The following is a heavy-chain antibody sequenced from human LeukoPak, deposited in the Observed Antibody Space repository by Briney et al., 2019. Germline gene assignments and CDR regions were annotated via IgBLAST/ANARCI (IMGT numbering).Heavy chain of an antibody. J-gene: IGHJ4*02. CDR2: IYTSGST. CDR1: GGSISTYY. Sequence: PSETLSLTCTVSGGSISTYYWSWIRQPAGKGLEWIGRIYTSGSTNYNPSLKSRITMSVDTSKNRFSLKLSSVTAADTAVYYCARSPDSTGYPYYFDYWGQGTLVTVSS. CDR3: ARSPDSTGYPYYFDY. V-gene: IGHV4-4*07. D-gene: IGHD3-22*01.